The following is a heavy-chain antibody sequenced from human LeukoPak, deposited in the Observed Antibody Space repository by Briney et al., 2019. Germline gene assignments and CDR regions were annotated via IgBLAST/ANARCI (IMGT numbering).Heavy chain of an antibody. J-gene: IGHJ4*02. CDR2: ANPTSGRT. CDR3: AREPTSGSCYFDY. D-gene: IGHD1-26*01. Sequence: ASVKVSCKASGYTFTSYYMHWVRQAPGQGLEWMGMANPTSGRTNYAQKFRGRVTMTRDTSTSTVYMELTSLRSEDTAVYYCAREPTSGSCYFDYWGLGTLVTVSS. V-gene: IGHV1-46*01. CDR1: GYTFTSYY.